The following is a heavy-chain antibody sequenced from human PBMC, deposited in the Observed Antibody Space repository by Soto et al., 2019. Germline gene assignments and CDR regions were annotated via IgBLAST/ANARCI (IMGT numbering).Heavy chain of an antibody. Sequence: PGGSLRLSCAVSGFTFDSYWMSWVRRAPGKGLEWVANINQSGRERLYVDSVKGRFTISRDNAKNSLYLQMNSLRAEDTAVYFCARGDYYDTSGPFSDAFDIWGQGTMVTVSS. CDR3: ARGDYYDTSGPFSDAFDI. CDR1: GFTFDSYW. D-gene: IGHD3-22*01. CDR2: INQSGRER. J-gene: IGHJ3*02. V-gene: IGHV3-7*04.